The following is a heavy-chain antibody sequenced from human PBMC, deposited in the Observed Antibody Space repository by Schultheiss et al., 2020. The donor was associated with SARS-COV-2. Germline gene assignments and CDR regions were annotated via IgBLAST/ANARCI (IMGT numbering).Heavy chain of an antibody. V-gene: IGHV4-59*12. CDR3: ASLIVGAAEADY. D-gene: IGHD1-26*01. CDR2: IYHSGST. J-gene: IGHJ4*02. Sequence: SQTLSLTCTVSGGSISSYYWSWIRQPPGKGLEWIGEIYHSGSTNYNPSLKSRVTISVDTSKKQFTLKLSSVTAADTAVYYCASLIVGAAEADYWGQGTLVTVSS. CDR1: GGSISSYY.